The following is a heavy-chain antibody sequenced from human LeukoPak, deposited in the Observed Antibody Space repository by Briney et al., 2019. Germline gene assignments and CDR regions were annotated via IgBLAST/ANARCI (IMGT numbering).Heavy chain of an antibody. Sequence: GGSLRLSCAASGFTFSSYSMNWVRQASGKGLEWVSSISSSSSYIYYADSVKGRFTISRDNAKNSLYLQMNSLRAEDTAVYYCARDKGFFGRTDYWGQGTLVTVSS. CDR1: GFTFSSYS. CDR3: ARDKGFFGRTDY. V-gene: IGHV3-21*01. CDR2: ISSSSSYI. J-gene: IGHJ4*02. D-gene: IGHD2-15*01.